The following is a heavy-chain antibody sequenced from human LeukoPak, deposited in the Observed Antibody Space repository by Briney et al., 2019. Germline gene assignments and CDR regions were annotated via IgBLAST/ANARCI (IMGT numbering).Heavy chain of an antibody. CDR1: GFSFSGHW. D-gene: IGHD6-13*01. Sequence: GGSLRLSCAASGFSFSGHWMHWARQLPGKGLVWVSRISPTGSTTSYADSVKGRFAVSRDNAKNTLYLQVNNLRAEDTAVYYCARGPSSNWSGLDFWGQGTLLTVSS. V-gene: IGHV3-74*01. CDR2: ISPTGSTT. J-gene: IGHJ4*02. CDR3: ARGPSSNWSGLDF.